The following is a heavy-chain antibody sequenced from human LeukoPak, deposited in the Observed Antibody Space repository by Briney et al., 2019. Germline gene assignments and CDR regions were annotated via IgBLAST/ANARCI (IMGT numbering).Heavy chain of an antibody. J-gene: IGHJ4*02. Sequence: PSETLSLTCTVSGGSISSSSYYWGWIRQPPGKGLEWIGSIYYSGSTYYNPSLKSRVTISVDTSKNQFSLKLSSVTAADTAVYYCARAQRDYDSSGYFFLDYWGQGTLVTVSS. CDR3: ARAQRDYDSSGYFFLDY. CDR1: GGSISSSSYY. D-gene: IGHD3-22*01. V-gene: IGHV4-39*07. CDR2: IYYSGST.